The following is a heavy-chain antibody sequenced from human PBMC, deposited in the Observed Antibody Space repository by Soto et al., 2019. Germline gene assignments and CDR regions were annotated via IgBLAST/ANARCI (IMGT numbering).Heavy chain of an antibody. CDR3: ARVLHFDWLLYY. J-gene: IGHJ4*02. CDR2: ISSSSSYI. Sequence: EVQLVESGGGLVKPGGSLRLSCAASGFTFSSYSMNWVHQAPGKGLEWVSSISSSSSYIYYADSVKGRFTISRDNAKNSLYLQMNSLRAEDTAVYYCARVLHFDWLLYYWGQGTLVTVSS. V-gene: IGHV3-21*01. CDR1: GFTFSSYS. D-gene: IGHD3-9*01.